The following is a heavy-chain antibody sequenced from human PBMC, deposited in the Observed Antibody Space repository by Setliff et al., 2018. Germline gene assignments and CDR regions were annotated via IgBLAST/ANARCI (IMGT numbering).Heavy chain of an antibody. Sequence: GGSLRLSCAASGFTFRSYSMKWVRQAPGKGLEWVSYISSSSSTVYYADSVKGRFTISRDNAKNLLYLQMNSLRAEDTAVYYCARNQVVPASTYSIDYWGQGTLVTVSS. CDR1: GFTFRSYS. V-gene: IGHV3-48*01. CDR2: ISSSSSTV. D-gene: IGHD2-2*01. CDR3: ARNQVVPASTYSIDY. J-gene: IGHJ4*02.